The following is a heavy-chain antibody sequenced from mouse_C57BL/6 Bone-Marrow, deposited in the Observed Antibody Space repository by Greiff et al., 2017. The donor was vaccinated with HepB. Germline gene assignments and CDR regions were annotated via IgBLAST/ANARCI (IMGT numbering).Heavy chain of an antibody. CDR2: ISYDGSN. J-gene: IGHJ1*03. D-gene: IGHD3-3*01. CDR3: ARDGGTGYFDV. V-gene: IGHV3-6*01. CDR1: GYSITSGYY. Sequence: DVKLQESGPGLVKPSQSLSLTCSVTGYSITSGYYWNWIRQFPGNKLEWMGYISYDGSNNYNPSLKNRISITRDTSKNQFFLKLNSVTTEDTATYYCARDGGTGYFDVWGTGTTVTVSS.